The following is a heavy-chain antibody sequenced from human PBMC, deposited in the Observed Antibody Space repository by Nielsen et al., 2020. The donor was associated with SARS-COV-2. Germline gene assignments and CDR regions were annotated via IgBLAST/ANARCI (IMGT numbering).Heavy chain of an antibody. CDR3: ARHGSRPQAAAVDWFDP. CDR2: IYYGGST. J-gene: IGHJ5*02. D-gene: IGHD6-13*01. Sequence: SETLSLTCTVSGGSISSSSYYWGWIRQPPGKGLEWIGSIYYGGSTYYNPSLKSRVTISVDTSKNQFSLKLSSVTAADTAVYYCARHGSRPQAAAVDWFDPWGQGTLVTVSS. CDR1: GGSISSSSYY. V-gene: IGHV4-39*01.